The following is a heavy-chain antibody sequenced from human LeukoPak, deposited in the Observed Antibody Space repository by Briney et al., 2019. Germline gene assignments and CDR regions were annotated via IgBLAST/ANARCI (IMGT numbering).Heavy chain of an antibody. CDR3: AREQIGGYCSSTSCPNWFDP. Sequence: GGSLRLSCAASGFTVSSNYMSWVRQAPGKGLEWVSVIYSGGSTYYADSVKGRFTISGDNSKSTLYLQMNSLRAEDTAVYYCAREQIGGYCSSTSCPNWFDPWGQGTLVTVSS. D-gene: IGHD2-2*01. CDR2: IYSGGST. V-gene: IGHV3-66*01. CDR1: GFTVSSNY. J-gene: IGHJ5*02.